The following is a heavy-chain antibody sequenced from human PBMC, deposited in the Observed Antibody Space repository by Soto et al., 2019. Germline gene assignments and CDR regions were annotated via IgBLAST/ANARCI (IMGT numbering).Heavy chain of an antibody. Sequence: ASVKVSCKASGGTFSSYAISWVRQAPGQGLEWMGGIIPIFGTVNYAQKFQGRVTITAGKSTSTAYMELSSLRSEDTAVYYCATWTGITIFGVVIISPYDAFDIWGQGTMVTVSS. V-gene: IGHV1-69*06. CDR1: GGTFSSYA. D-gene: IGHD3-3*01. CDR3: ATWTGITIFGVVIISPYDAFDI. J-gene: IGHJ3*02. CDR2: IIPIFGTV.